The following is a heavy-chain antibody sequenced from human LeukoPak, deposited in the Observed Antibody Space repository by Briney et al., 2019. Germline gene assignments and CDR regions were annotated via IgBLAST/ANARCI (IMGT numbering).Heavy chain of an antibody. CDR1: GYSFPRYG. CDR3: AREGEFGAYVEGH. D-gene: IGHD3-10*01. CDR2: ISSYVGNT. Sequence: ASVTVSCKPSGYSFPRYGISRVRLAPRPPLQWIGWISSYVGNTNFAPKFQGRVTLTTDTSTSTAYMEMRSLRADNTAVYYWAREGEFGAYVEGHWGQGTLVTVSS. V-gene: IGHV1-18*01. J-gene: IGHJ4*02.